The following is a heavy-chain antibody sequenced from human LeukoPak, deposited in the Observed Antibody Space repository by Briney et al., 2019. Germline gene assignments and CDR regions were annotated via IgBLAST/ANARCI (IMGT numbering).Heavy chain of an antibody. D-gene: IGHD1-20*01. CDR2: MFHSGST. V-gene: IGHV4-38-2*02. J-gene: IGHJ4*02. CDR3: ARVRYNWNRDFDY. CDR1: GYSISSGYY. Sequence: PSETLSHTCTVSGYSISSGYYWGWIRQPPGKGLEWIGSMFHSGSTYYNPSLKSRVTMSVDTSKNQFSLKLSSVTAADTAVYYCARVRYNWNRDFDYWGQGTLVTVSS.